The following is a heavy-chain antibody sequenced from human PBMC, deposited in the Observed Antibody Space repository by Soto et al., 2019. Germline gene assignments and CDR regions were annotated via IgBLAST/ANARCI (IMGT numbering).Heavy chain of an antibody. CDR2: ISAYNGNT. D-gene: IGHD1-7*01. J-gene: IGHJ4*02. Sequence: ASVKVSCKASGYTFTSYGISWVRQAPGQGLEWMGWISAYNGNTNYSQKLQGRVTMTTDTSTSTAYMELSSLRSDDTAVYYCARGMYNWNFKTTWPFDYWGQGTLVTVSS. V-gene: IGHV1-18*01. CDR1: GYTFTSYG. CDR3: ARGMYNWNFKTTWPFDY.